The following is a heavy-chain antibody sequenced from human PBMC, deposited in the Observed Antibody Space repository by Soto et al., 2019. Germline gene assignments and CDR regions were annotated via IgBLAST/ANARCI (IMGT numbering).Heavy chain of an antibody. V-gene: IGHV4-31*03. CDR2: IYYSGST. CDR1: GGSISSGGYY. D-gene: IGHD3-10*01. J-gene: IGHJ3*02. Sequence: SETLSLTCTVSGGSISSGGYYWSWIRQHPGKGLEWIGYIYYSGSTYYNPSLKSRVTISVDTSKNQFSLKLSSVTAADTAVYYGARVWGGAFDIWGQGTMVTVSS. CDR3: ARVWGGAFDI.